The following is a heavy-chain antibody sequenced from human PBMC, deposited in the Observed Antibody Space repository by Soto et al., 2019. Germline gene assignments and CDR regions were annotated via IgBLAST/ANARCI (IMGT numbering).Heavy chain of an antibody. V-gene: IGHV6-1*01. CDR1: GDSVSSSRVA. CDR2: TYYRSKWYT. Sequence: SQTLSLTCAISGDSVSSSRVAWNWIRQSPSRGLEWLGRTYYRSKWYTDYAVSVKSRVTINPDTSKNQFYLQLNSVTPEDTAVYYCSRGIDSSFDYGGQETLATVPS. J-gene: IGHJ4*02. CDR3: SRGIDSSFDY. D-gene: IGHD3-22*01.